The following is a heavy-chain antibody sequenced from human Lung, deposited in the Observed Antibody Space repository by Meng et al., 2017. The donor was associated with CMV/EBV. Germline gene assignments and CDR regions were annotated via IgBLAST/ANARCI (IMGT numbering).Heavy chain of an antibody. CDR2: IPHRGSS. Sequence: SGPARGKPSETLSLTCAVSGASITNHNWWAWVRQPPGKGREWIGEIPHRGSSAYNPSLKSRVSMSIDKSKNQFSLKLTSVTAADTAVYHCLRRSGGSVWGQGTLVTVSS. V-gene: IGHV4-4*02. CDR3: LRRSGGSV. CDR1: GASITNHNW. J-gene: IGHJ1*01. D-gene: IGHD3-10*01.